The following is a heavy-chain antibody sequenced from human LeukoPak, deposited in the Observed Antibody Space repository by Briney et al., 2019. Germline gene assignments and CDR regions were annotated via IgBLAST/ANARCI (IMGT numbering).Heavy chain of an antibody. CDR3: AKDGAGEWELLGTFDY. Sequence: GGSLRLSCAASGFTASSNYMSWVRQAPEKGLEWVSAISGSGGSTYYADSVKGRFTISRDNSKNTLYLQMNSLRAEDTAVYYCAKDGAGEWELLGTFDYWGQGTLVTVSS. CDR2: ISGSGGST. V-gene: IGHV3-23*01. CDR1: GFTASSNY. D-gene: IGHD1-26*01. J-gene: IGHJ4*02.